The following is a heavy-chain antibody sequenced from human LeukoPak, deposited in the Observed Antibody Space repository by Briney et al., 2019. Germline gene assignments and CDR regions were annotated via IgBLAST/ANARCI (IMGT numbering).Heavy chain of an antibody. CDR2: IDGGGGRT. CDR1: GFAFSSYA. J-gene: IGHJ4*02. CDR3: AKVGGYSYGYPFDY. Sequence: GGSLRLSCTVSGFAFSSYAMSWVRQAPGVGLEWVSAIDGGGGRTWHADSVRGRFTISRDNSKNTLYLQMNSLRAEDTAVYYCAKVGGYSYGYPFDYWGQGTLVTVSS. D-gene: IGHD5-18*01. V-gene: IGHV3-23*01.